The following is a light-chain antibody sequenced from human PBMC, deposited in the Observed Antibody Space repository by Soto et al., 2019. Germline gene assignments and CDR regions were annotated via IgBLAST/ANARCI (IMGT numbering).Light chain of an antibody. CDR1: ASTIGSNY. V-gene: IGLV1-47*01. J-gene: IGLJ1*01. Sequence: QSVLTQSTSASGTPGQRVTISCSGSASTIGSNYVYWYQQLPGTAPKLLIYRNSQRPSGVPDRFSGSKSGTSASLAISGLRSEDEADYYCAAWDDNLSGLYVFGAGTKLTVL. CDR3: AAWDDNLSGLYV. CDR2: RNS.